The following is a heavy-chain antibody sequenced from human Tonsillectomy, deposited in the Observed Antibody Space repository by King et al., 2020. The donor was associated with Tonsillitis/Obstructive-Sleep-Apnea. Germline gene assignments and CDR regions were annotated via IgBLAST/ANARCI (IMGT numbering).Heavy chain of an antibody. CDR3: ARGSSGSIHLSFDL. CDR2: IYYSGST. J-gene: IGHJ2*01. D-gene: IGHD3-22*01. CDR1: GGSISSYY. Sequence: VQLQESGPGLVKPSETLSLTCTVSGGSISSYYWSWIRQPPGKGLEWIGYIYYSGSTNYNPSLQSRVTISVDTSKNQFSLKLSSVTAADTAVYYCARGSSGSIHLSFDLWGRGTLVTVSS. V-gene: IGHV4-59*01.